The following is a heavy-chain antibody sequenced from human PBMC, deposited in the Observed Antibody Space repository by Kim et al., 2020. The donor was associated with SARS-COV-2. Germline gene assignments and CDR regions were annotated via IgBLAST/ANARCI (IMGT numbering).Heavy chain of an antibody. CDR2: IIPILGIA. Sequence: SVKVSCTASGGTFSTYAISWVRQAPGQGLEWMGRIIPILGIANYAQKFQGRVTITADKSTSTAYMELSSLRSEDTAVYYCARDRHYYGSGSYLYYMDVWGKGTTVTVSS. J-gene: IGHJ6*03. V-gene: IGHV1-69*04. CDR3: ARDRHYYGSGSYLYYMDV. CDR1: GGTFSTYA. D-gene: IGHD3-10*01.